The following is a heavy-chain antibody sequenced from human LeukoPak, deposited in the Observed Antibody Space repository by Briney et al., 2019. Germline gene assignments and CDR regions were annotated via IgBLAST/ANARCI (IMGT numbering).Heavy chain of an antibody. CDR3: ARLGETRWLHRFDY. J-gene: IGHJ4*02. D-gene: IGHD5-24*01. CDR1: GFTFSSYA. Sequence: GGSLRLSCAASGFTFSSYAMNWVRQAPGKGLEWVSGISGSGGNTKYADSVKGRFTLSRDNSKSTLYLQMNSLRAEDTAVYYCARLGETRWLHRFDYWGQGTLVTVSS. V-gene: IGHV3-23*01. CDR2: ISGSGGNT.